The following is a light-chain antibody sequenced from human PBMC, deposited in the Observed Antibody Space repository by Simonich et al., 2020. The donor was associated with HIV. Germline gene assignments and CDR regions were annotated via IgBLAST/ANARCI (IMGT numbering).Light chain of an antibody. CDR1: QSVLYSSNNKNY. J-gene: IGKJ1*01. V-gene: IGKV4-1*01. CDR3: QQYYSIPWT. Sequence: DIVMTQSPDSLAVSLGERATINCKSSQSVLYSSNNKNYLAWYQKKPGQPPKLLIDWESTRESGVPDRFSGSGSGTDFTLTISSLQAEDVAVYYCQQYYSIPWTFGQGTKVEIK. CDR2: WES.